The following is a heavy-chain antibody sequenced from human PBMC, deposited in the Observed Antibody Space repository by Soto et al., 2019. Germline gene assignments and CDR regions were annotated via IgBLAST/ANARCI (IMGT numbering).Heavy chain of an antibody. CDR2: IIPLFGTP. CDR3: ARDGTIQMANFDF. V-gene: IGHV1-69*01. D-gene: IGHD1-1*01. CDR1: GGPFSSYG. J-gene: IGHJ4*02. Sequence: QVLLMQSGAEVKKPGSSVKVSCTSSGGPFSSYGISWVRQVPGQGLEWLGGIIPLFGTPSYARKFQDRLTISAEESTTTAYMELSSLTSEDTEMYFCARDGTIQMANFDFWGQGTLVTVSS.